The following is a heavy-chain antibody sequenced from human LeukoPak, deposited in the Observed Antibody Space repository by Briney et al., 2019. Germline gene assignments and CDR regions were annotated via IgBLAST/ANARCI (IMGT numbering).Heavy chain of an antibody. CDR3: ARRSSGSYHSPLGY. J-gene: IGHJ4*02. CDR2: IYYSGST. D-gene: IGHD1-26*01. CDR1: GGSISSSSYY. Sequence: SETLSLTCTVSGGSISSSSYYWGWIRQPPGKGLEWIGSIYYSGSTYYNPSLKSRVTISIDTSKNQFSLILSSVTAADTAMYYCARRSSGSYHSPLGYWGQGILVTVSS. V-gene: IGHV4-39*01.